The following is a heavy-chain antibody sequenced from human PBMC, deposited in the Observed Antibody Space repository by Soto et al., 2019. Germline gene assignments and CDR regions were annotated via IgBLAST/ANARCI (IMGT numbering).Heavy chain of an antibody. J-gene: IGHJ6*01. CDR3: SKDLSRGYWC. CDR2: ISGSGGST. Sequence: GLSLRLACASSVFTFSSYAMSWVREAPGKGLEWVSAISGSGGSTYYADSVKGRFTIARANAKNTLYLQMNSLRAEVTAVDYWSKDLSRGYWCWG. CDR1: VFTFSSYA. V-gene: IGHV3-23*01. D-gene: IGHD3-22*01.